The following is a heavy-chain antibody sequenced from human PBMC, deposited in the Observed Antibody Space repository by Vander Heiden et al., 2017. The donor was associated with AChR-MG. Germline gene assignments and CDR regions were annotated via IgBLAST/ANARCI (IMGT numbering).Heavy chain of an antibody. J-gene: IGHJ4*02. Sequence: EVQLVASGGGLVQPGGSLRLSCTASSFTFSDLWMNWVRQDPGKGLEWVAIIKQDGSEKHYVDSVEGRFTISRDNTKKSLYLQMNSLRAEDTAMYYCAGGGGYLIEYWGQGTLVTVSS. CDR2: IKQDGSEK. CDR1: SFTFSDLW. V-gene: IGHV3-7*03. CDR3: AGGGGYLIEY. D-gene: IGHD3-16*01.